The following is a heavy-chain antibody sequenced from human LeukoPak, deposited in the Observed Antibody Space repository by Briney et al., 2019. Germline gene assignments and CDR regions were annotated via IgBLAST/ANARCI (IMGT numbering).Heavy chain of an antibody. D-gene: IGHD1-14*01. Sequence: GGSLRLSCAASGFTFSSYSMNWARQAPGKGPEWVSSISSSSSYIYYADSVKGRFTISRDNAKNSLYLQMNSLRAEDTAVYYCARDKAGTTPYYYYSMDVWGKGTTVTVSS. CDR2: ISSSSSYI. CDR1: GFTFSSYS. V-gene: IGHV3-21*01. J-gene: IGHJ6*03. CDR3: ARDKAGTTPYYYYSMDV.